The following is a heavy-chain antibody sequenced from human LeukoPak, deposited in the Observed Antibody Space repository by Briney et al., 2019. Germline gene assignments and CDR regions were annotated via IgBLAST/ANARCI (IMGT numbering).Heavy chain of an antibody. D-gene: IGHD6-13*01. CDR3: ASHSKELVSGFDY. CDR1: GYTFTGYY. J-gene: IGHJ4*02. Sequence: ASVKVSCKASGYTFTGYYMHWVRQAPGQGLEWMGWINPNSGGTNYAQKFQGRVTMTRDTSISTAYMELSRLRSDDTAVYYCASHSKELVSGFDYWGQGTLVTVSS. V-gene: IGHV1-2*02. CDR2: INPNSGGT.